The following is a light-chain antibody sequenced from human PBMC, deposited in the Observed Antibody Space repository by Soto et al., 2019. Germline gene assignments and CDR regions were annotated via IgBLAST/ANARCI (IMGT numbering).Light chain of an antibody. CDR2: ENN. J-gene: IGLJ2*01. CDR1: SGTIASNY. Sequence: NFMLTQPHSVLESPGKTVTISCTRSSGTIASNYVQWCQQRPGSAPTTVIYENNQRPSGVPDRFSGSIDSSSNSASLTISGLRSEDEADYYCQSYDPDILIFGGGTQLTVL. CDR3: QSYDPDILI. V-gene: IGLV6-57*04.